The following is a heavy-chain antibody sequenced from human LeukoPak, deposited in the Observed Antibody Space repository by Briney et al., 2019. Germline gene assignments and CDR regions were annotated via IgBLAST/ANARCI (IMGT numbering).Heavy chain of an antibody. V-gene: IGHV3-21*01. CDR3: GRAFPPLRTASAGDL. Sequence: EGSLRLSCSASGFTFSDYDMNWFRQAPGKGLEWISSISGRSSHVYYGDSVKGRFSISRDNAMNSVFLQMNSLGVDDTAVYYCGRAFPPLRTASAGDLWGQETLVSVSS. D-gene: IGHD3-16*01. CDR2: ISGRSSHV. CDR1: GFTFSDYD. J-gene: IGHJ4*02.